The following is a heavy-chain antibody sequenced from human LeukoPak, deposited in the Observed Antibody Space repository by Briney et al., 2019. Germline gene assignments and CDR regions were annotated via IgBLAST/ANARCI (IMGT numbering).Heavy chain of an antibody. CDR2: ISYDGSNK. D-gene: IGHD3-10*01. CDR3: ASSLSQGSYYVTDY. V-gene: IGHV3-30*04. J-gene: IGHJ4*02. CDR1: GLTLSSYA. Sequence: GGSLRLSCAASGLTLSSYAMHWVRQAPGKGLEWVTVISYDGSNKYYADSVKGRFTISRDNSKNTLYLQMNSLRAEDTAVYYCASSLSQGSYYVTDYWGQGTLVTVSS.